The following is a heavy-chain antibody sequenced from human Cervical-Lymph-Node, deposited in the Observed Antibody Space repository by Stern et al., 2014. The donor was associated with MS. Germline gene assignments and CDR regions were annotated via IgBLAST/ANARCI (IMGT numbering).Heavy chain of an antibody. D-gene: IGHD3-3*01. Sequence: EVQLVESGGGLVQPGRSLRLSCAAAGFAFDDYAMHWVRQAPGKGLEWVSGISWSGTNIGYADSVKGRFTISRDNAKNSLFLQMNNLRAEDTALYYCATANYEFGYYGMDVWGQGTAVTVS. J-gene: IGHJ6*02. CDR1: GFAFDDYA. CDR2: ISWSGTNI. V-gene: IGHV3-9*01. CDR3: ATANYEFGYYGMDV.